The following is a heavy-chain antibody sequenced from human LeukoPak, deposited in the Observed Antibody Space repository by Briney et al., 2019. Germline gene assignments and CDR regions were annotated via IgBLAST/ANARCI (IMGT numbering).Heavy chain of an antibody. J-gene: IGHJ4*02. CDR2: IKQDGSEK. Sequence: GGSLRLSCAASGFTFSSYWMSWVRQAPGKGLEWVANIKQDGSEKYYVDSVKGRFTISRDNAKNSLSLQMNSLRAEDTAVYYCARGRCSSTSCFFDYWGQGTLVTVSS. CDR3: ARGRCSSTSCFFDY. D-gene: IGHD2-2*01. CDR1: GFTFSSYW. V-gene: IGHV3-7*01.